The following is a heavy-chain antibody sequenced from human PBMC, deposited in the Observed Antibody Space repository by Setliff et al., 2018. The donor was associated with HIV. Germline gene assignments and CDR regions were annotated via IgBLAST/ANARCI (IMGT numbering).Heavy chain of an antibody. CDR1: GFPFSDYW. V-gene: IGHV3-7*03. CDR3: RGSGNSYAFDM. J-gene: IGHJ3*02. CDR2: IKQDGSEK. D-gene: IGHD3-10*01. Sequence: GGSLRLSCAVSGFPFSDYWMSWVRQAPGKGLEWVANIKQDGSEKYYVESVKGRFTISRDNAENSLYLQRNNLRAEDTAVYYCRGSGNSYAFDMWGQGTMVTVSS.